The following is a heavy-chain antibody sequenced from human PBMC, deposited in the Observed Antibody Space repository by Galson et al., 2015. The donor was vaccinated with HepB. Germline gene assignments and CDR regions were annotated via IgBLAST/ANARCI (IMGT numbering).Heavy chain of an antibody. J-gene: IGHJ4*02. CDR3: ANVLRYGGNSWYLDY. Sequence: SLRLSCAASGFTFSTYAMTWVRQAPGKGLECVSTISDSGGNSYYADSVTGRFTISRDNSKNTLYLQMHSLRAEDTAVYYCANVLRYGGNSWYLDYWGQGTLVTVSS. D-gene: IGHD4-23*01. V-gene: IGHV3-23*01. CDR1: GFTFSTYA. CDR2: ISDSGGNS.